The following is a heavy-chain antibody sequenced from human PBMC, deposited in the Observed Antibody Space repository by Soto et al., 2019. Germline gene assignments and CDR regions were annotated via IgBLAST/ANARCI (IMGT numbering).Heavy chain of an antibody. J-gene: IGHJ4*02. CDR2: INGDGSST. D-gene: IGHD3-22*01. CDR1: GFTFSTYW. CDR3: ARSYYESRGSYGRFDY. V-gene: IGHV3-74*01. Sequence: EAQVVESGGGLVQPGGSLRLSCAASGFTFSTYWMHWVRQAPGKGLVWVSRINGDGSSTNYADSVKGRFTISRDNAKNTLYLQMNSLGVDDTAVYYWARSYYESRGSYGRFDYWGQGTLVTVSS.